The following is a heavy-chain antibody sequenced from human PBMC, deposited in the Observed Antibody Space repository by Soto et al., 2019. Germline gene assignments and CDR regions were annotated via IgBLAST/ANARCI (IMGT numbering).Heavy chain of an antibody. D-gene: IGHD2-15*01. CDR3: AKGEMGVVVVAAFDP. J-gene: IGHJ5*02. CDR1: GFTFDDYT. V-gene: IGHV3-43*01. CDR2: ISWDGGST. Sequence: VQLVESGGVVVQPGGSLRLSCAASGFTFDDYTMHWVRQAPGKGLEWVSLISWDGGSTYYADSVKGRFTISRDNSKNSLYLQMNSLRTEDTALYYCAKGEMGVVVVAAFDPWGQGTLVTVSS.